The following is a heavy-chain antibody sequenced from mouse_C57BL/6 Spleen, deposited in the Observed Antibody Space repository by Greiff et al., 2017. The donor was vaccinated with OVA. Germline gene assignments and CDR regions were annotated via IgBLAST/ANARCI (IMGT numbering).Heavy chain of an antibody. Sequence: VKLQQPGAELVRPGSSVKLSCKASGYTFTSYWMHWVKQRPIQGLEWIGNIDPSDSETHYNQKFKDKATLTVDKSSSTAYMKLSSLTSEDSAVYYCASGNFAYWGQGTLVTVSA. CDR1: GYTFTSYW. CDR2: IDPSDSET. J-gene: IGHJ3*01. CDR3: ASGNFAY. D-gene: IGHD2-1*01. V-gene: IGHV1-52*01.